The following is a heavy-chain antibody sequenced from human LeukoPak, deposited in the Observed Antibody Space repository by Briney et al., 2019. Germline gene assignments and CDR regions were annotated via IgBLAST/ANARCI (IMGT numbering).Heavy chain of an antibody. D-gene: IGHD6-13*01. CDR3: AKGDYSSPPY. V-gene: IGHV3-30*02. J-gene: IGHJ4*02. Sequence: PGGSLRLSCTASGFTFSSYGMHWVRQAPGKGLEWVAFIRYDGSNKYYADSVKGRFTISRDNSKNTLYLQMNSLRAEDTAVYYCAKGDYSSPPYWGQGTLVTVSS. CDR1: GFTFSSYG. CDR2: IRYDGSNK.